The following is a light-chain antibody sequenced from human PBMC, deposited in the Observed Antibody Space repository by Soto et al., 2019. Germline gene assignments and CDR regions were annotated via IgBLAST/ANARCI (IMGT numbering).Light chain of an antibody. J-gene: IGLJ1*01. CDR2: DND. Sequence: QSVLTQPPSVSAAPGQKVTISCSGSDSNVGNNFVSWYQQLPGTAPKLLIYDNDERPSGIPDRFSGSKSGTSATLGITGLQTGDEADYYCGTWDSSLSTGPYVFGTGTKVTVL. CDR1: DSNVGNNF. V-gene: IGLV1-51*01. CDR3: GTWDSSLSTGPYV.